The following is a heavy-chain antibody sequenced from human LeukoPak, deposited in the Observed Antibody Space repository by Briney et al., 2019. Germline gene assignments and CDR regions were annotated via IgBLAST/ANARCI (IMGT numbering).Heavy chain of an antibody. CDR2: IYPGDSDT. Sequence: GESLKISCQASGYTFSDLWIGWVRQMPGKGLEWMGIIYPGDSDTRYSPSFQGQVTISADKSISTAYLQWSSLKASDTAMYYCARPDYYDSGGFDYWGQGTLVTVSS. V-gene: IGHV5-51*01. D-gene: IGHD3-22*01. CDR1: GYTFSDLW. CDR3: ARPDYYDSGGFDY. J-gene: IGHJ4*02.